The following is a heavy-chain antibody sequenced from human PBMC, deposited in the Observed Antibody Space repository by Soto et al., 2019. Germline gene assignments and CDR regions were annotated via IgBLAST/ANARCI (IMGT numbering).Heavy chain of an antibody. CDR1: GYTFTSYY. D-gene: IGHD2-15*01. J-gene: IGHJ5*02. V-gene: IGHV1-46*01. CDR2: INPSGGST. Sequence: QVQLVQSGAEVKKPGASVKVSCKASGYTFTSYYMHWVRQAPGQGLEWMGIINPSGGSTSYAQKFQGRVTMTRDTSTSTVYMELSSLRSEDTAVYYCVLELIDQYCSGGSCYATGWFDPWGQGTLVTVSS. CDR3: VLELIDQYCSGGSCYATGWFDP.